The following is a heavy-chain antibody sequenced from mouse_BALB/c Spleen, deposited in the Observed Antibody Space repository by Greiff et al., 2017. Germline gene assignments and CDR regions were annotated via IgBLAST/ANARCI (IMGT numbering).Heavy chain of an antibody. CDR2: IDPANGNT. V-gene: IGHV14-3*02. D-gene: IGHD2-1*01. CDR3: ATTYGNSFAY. CDR1: GFNIKDTY. Sequence: EVQVVESGAELVKPGASVKLSCTASGFNIKDTYMHWVKQRPEQGLEWIGRIDPANGNTKYDPKFQGKATITADTSSNTAYLQLSSLTSEDTAVYYCATTYGNSFAYWGQGTLVTVSA. J-gene: IGHJ3*01.